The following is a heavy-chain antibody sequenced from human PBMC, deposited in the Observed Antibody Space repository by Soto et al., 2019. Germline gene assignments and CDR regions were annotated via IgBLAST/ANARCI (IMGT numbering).Heavy chain of an antibody. CDR3: ARGLYYDFWSGSPNYYYYYMDV. Sequence: ASVKVSCKASGGTLSSYTISWVRQAPGQGLEWMRKIIPILGIANYAQKFQGRVTITADKSTSTAYMELSSLRSEDTAVYYCARGLYYDFWSGSPNYYYYYMDVWGKGTTVTVSS. V-gene: IGHV1-69*02. J-gene: IGHJ6*03. D-gene: IGHD3-3*01. CDR2: IIPILGIA. CDR1: GGTLSSYT.